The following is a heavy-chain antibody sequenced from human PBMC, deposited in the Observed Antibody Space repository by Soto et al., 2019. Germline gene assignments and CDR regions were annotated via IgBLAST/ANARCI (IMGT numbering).Heavy chain of an antibody. Sequence: QLQLQESGPGLVKPSETLSLTCSVSDDSINSDKYYWGWIRQPPGKGLEWIGSVYYRGNAYYNPSLQTRVTISLDKPKSQFSPKLNSVTAADSAVYFCARLEGLATISYYFDFWGPGALVTVSS. V-gene: IGHV4-39*01. CDR1: DDSINSDKYY. CDR2: VYYRGNA. CDR3: ARLEGLATISYYFDF. J-gene: IGHJ4*02. D-gene: IGHD5-12*01.